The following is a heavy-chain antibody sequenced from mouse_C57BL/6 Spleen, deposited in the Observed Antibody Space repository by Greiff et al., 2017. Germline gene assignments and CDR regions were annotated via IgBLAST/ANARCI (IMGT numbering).Heavy chain of an antibody. CDR3: ARWRGYCFDY. CDR1: GYTFTSYD. V-gene: IGHV1-85*01. Sequence: VQRVESGPELVKPGASVKLSCKASGYTFTSYDINWVKQRPGQGLEWIGWIYPRDGSTKYNEKFKGKATLTVDTSSSTAYMELHSLTSEDSAVYFCARWRGYCFDYWGQGTTLTVSS. CDR2: IYPRDGST. J-gene: IGHJ2*01.